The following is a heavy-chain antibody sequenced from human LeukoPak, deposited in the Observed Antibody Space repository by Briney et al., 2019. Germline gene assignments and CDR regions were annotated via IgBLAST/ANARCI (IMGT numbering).Heavy chain of an antibody. V-gene: IGHV1-69*13. CDR2: IIPIFGTA. CDR1: GGTFSSYA. D-gene: IGHD1-14*01. CDR3: ATRTPPYYYYGMDV. Sequence: ASVKVSCKASGGTFSSYAISWVRQAPGQGLEWMGGIIPIFGTANYAQKFQGRVTITADESTSTAYMELSSLRSEDTAVYYCATRTPPYYYYGMDVWGQGTTVTVSS. J-gene: IGHJ6*02.